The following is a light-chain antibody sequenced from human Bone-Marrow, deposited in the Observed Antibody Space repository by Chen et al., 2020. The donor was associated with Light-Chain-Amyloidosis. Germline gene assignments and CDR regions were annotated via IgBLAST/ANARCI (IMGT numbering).Light chain of an antibody. J-gene: IGLJ2*01. V-gene: IGLV2-14*01. CDR2: EVN. CDR3: SSYRSGSYVL. CDR1: SSDGGGYNF. Sequence: QSALTQPASVSGSPGPSITISCAGTSSDGGGYNFVSWYQQNAGKVPRLIIYEVNHRPSGVSSRFAASKCGNTASLTISGLQTEDEGDYYCSSYRSGSYVLFGGGTKLTVL.